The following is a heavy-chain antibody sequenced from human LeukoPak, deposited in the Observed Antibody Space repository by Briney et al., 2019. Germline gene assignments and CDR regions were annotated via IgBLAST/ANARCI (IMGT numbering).Heavy chain of an antibody. CDR2: IRYDVSNK. CDR3: AKDYYGSGSYYVPWFDP. V-gene: IGHV3-30*02. CDR1: GFTFSIYG. Sequence: PGGSLRLSCAASGFTFSIYGMHGVRQAPGKGLEWVAFIRYDVSNKYYAHSVKGRFTISRDNSKNTLYLQMNSLRAEDTAVYYCAKDYYGSGSYYVPWFDPWGQGTLVTVSS. J-gene: IGHJ5*02. D-gene: IGHD3-10*01.